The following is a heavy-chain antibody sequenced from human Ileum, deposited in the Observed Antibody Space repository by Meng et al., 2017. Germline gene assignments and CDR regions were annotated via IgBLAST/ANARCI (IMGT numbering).Heavy chain of an antibody. J-gene: IGHJ4*02. CDR1: GGSVSSSGYQ. CDR2: AST. CDR3: ARDHWGSLDY. Sequence: GPRDESGPGLVRPSGTLSLIGAVSGGSVSSSGYQWGWIRQPPGKGLEWIGYASTNYNPSLKSRVTISVDTSKNQFSLKLTSVTAADTAVYYCARDHWGSLDYWGQGVLVTVSS. V-gene: IGHV4-61*08. D-gene: IGHD7-27*01.